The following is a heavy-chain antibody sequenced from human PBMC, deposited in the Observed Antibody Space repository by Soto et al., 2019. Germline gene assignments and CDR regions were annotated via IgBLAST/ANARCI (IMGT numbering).Heavy chain of an antibody. V-gene: IGHV4-4*07. CDR3: ARDLSGTGLDI. Sequence: MQLHESGPGLVKPSETLSLICNVSGDSVGRFYWSWIRQSAGKGLEWIGRVYSTGGTAYNPALKGRVTISLDRSKNHVSLEMNSVTAADTAVYFCARDLSGTGLDIWGRGTRVSV. J-gene: IGHJ6*02. CDR1: GDSVGRFY. D-gene: IGHD1-26*01. CDR2: VYSTGGT.